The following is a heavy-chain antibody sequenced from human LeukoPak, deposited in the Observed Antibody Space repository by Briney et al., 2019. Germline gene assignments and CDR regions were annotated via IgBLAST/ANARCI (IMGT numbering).Heavy chain of an antibody. J-gene: IGHJ4*02. CDR3: ARHRLSGYYDTGGHYNFDY. D-gene: IGHD3-22*01. Sequence: SSETLSLTCTVSGASINSYYWSWIRQPPGKGLEWIGYIYYSGSTNNNPSLKSRVTISLDTSKNQFSLKLSSVTAADTAVYYCARHRLSGYYDTGGHYNFDYWGQGTLVTVSS. CDR1: GASINSYY. CDR2: IYYSGST. V-gene: IGHV4-59*08.